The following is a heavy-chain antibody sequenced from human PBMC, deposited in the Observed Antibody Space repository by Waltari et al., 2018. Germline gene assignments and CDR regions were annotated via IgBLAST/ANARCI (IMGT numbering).Heavy chain of an antibody. CDR2: INHRGST. CDR3: ARGKKGQQLVRFVALDY. J-gene: IGHJ4*02. D-gene: IGHD6-13*01. Sequence: QVQLQQWGAGLLKPSETLSLTCAVYGGSFSGYYWSWIRQPPGKGLEWIGEINHRGSTNYNPSLKSRVTISVDTSKNQFSLKLSSVTAADTAVYYCARGKKGQQLVRFVALDYWGQGTLVTVSS. V-gene: IGHV4-34*01. CDR1: GGSFSGYY.